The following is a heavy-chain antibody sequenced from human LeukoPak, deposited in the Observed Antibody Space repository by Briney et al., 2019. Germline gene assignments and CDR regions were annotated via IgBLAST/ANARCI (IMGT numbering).Heavy chain of an antibody. D-gene: IGHD3-22*01. CDR2: MNPSGGST. V-gene: IGHV1-46*01. J-gene: IGHJ4*02. CDR1: GYTFTRYY. CDR3: ARDWFSDSSGYYPSPGFDY. Sequence: GASVKVSCKASGYTFTRYYMHWVRQAPGQGLEWMGIMNPSGGSTSYAQKFQGRVTMTRDTSTSTVYMELSSLRSEDTAVYYCARDWFSDSSGYYPSPGFDYWGQGTLVTVSS.